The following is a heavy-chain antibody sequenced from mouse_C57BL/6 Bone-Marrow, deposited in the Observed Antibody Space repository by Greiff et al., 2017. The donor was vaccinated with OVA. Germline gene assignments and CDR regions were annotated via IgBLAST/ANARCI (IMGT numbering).Heavy chain of an antibody. J-gene: IGHJ4*01. CDR3: ARNYSNYPLYAMDY. CDR2: INPSTGGT. V-gene: IGHV1-42*01. Sequence: VQLQQPGAELVRPGSSVKLSCKASGYSFTGYYMNWVKQSPEKSLEWIGEINPSTGGTTYNQKFKAKATLTVDKSSSTAYMQLKSLTSEDSAVYYCARNYSNYPLYAMDYWGQGTSVTVSS. CDR1: GYSFTGYY. D-gene: IGHD2-5*01.